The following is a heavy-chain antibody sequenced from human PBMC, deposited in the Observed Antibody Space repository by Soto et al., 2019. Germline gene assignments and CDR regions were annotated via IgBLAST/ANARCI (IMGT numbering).Heavy chain of an antibody. J-gene: IGHJ6*02. D-gene: IGHD2-2*01. V-gene: IGHV1-69*13. CDR1: GGTFGSYA. Sequence: SVKVSCKASGGTFGSYAITWVRRAPGQGLEWLGGIIPILNSPAYAQKFQARVVITADEVTNTAYMELNSLRFDDTAVYYCARGAPYCTSATCPKFYDMDVWGQGTTVTVSS. CDR3: ARGAPYCTSATCPKFYDMDV. CDR2: IIPILNSP.